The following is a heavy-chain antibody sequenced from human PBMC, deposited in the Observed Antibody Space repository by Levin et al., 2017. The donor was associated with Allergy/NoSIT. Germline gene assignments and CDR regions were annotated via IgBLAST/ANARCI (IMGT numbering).Heavy chain of an antibody. CDR3: ARDRGVLLWFGELLSGGGMDV. V-gene: IGHV4-59*01. CDR2: IYYSGST. Sequence: SETLSLTCTVSGGSISSYYWSWIRQPPGKGLEWIGYIYYSGSTNYNPSLKSRVTISVDTSKNQFSLKLSSVTAADTAVYYCARDRGVLLWFGELLSGGGMDVWGQGTTVTVSS. J-gene: IGHJ6*02. D-gene: IGHD3-10*01. CDR1: GGSISSYY.